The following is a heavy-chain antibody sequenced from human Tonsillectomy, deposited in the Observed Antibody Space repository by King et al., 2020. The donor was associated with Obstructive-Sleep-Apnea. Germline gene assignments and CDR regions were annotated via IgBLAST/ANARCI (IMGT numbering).Heavy chain of an antibody. CDR1: GGSINSSSYY. J-gene: IGHJ4*02. CDR3: ASAYNGDYVFDY. CDR2: VFYTGTT. Sequence: PLQESGPRLVKPSETLSLTCNVSGGSINSSSYYWAWVRQPPGKGPEWIGHVFYTGTTYYNVSLRSRVTISVDTSKSQFSLKLTSVTAADTAVYYCASAYNGDYVFDYWGQGALVTVSS. V-gene: IGHV4-39*07. D-gene: IGHD4-17*01.